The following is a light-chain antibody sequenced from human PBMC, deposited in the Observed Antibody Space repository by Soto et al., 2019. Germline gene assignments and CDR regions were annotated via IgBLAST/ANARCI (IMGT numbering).Light chain of an antibody. V-gene: IGLV6-57*04. CDR2: EDN. J-gene: IGLJ7*01. CDR1: SGSIASNY. Sequence: NFMLTQPHSVSESPGKTVTISCTRSSGSIASNYVQWYQQRPGSAPTTVIYEDNQRPSGVPDRFSGSIDSSSNSAYLTISGLKTEDEADYYCQSYDSSTPVVFGGGTQLTVL. CDR3: QSYDSSTPVV.